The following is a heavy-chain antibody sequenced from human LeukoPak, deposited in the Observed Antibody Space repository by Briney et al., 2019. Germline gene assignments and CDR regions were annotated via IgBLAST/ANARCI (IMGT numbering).Heavy chain of an antibody. D-gene: IGHD4-23*01. CDR2: IDYSGST. CDR1: GGSISSYY. Sequence: SETLSLTCTVSGGSISSYYWSWIRQPPGKGLEWIGYIDYSGSTAYNPSLNGRVAVSLDTSKNQFSLKLRSVTATDTAVYYCARLNGGNWGPGILVTVSS. CDR3: ARLNGGN. V-gene: IGHV4-59*08. J-gene: IGHJ4*02.